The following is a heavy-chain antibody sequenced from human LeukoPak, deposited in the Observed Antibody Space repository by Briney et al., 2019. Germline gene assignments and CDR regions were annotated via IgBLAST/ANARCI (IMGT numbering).Heavy chain of an antibody. J-gene: IGHJ4*02. Sequence: GGSLRLSCAASGFTFSSYGMHWVRQAPGKGLEWVAVIWYDGSNKYYADSVKGRFTTSRDNSKNTLYLQMNSLRAEDTAVYYCARVESRGNGIVVVPAAPLDYWGQGTLVTVSS. CDR1: GFTFSSYG. V-gene: IGHV3-33*01. CDR3: ARVESRGNGIVVVPAAPLDY. CDR2: IWYDGSNK. D-gene: IGHD2-2*01.